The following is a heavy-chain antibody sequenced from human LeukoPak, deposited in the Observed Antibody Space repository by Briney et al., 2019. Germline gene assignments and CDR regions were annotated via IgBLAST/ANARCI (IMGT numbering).Heavy chain of an antibody. CDR3: AKEYHYGSGNFYFDY. CDR2: ISYDGSNK. D-gene: IGHD3-10*01. CDR1: GFTFSSYA. J-gene: IGHJ4*02. V-gene: IGHV3-30-3*01. Sequence: TGGSLRLSCAASGFTFSSYAMHWVRQAPGKGLEWVAVISYDGSNKYYADSVKGRFTISRDNSKNTLYLQMNSLRAEDTAVYYCAKEYHYGSGNFYFDYWGQGTLVTVSS.